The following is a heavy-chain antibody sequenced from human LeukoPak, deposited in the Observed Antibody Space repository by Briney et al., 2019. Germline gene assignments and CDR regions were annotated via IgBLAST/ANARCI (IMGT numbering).Heavy chain of an antibody. J-gene: IGHJ5*02. CDR3: AGHSSSSDGWFDP. CDR1: GITVTDYF. V-gene: IGHV1-2*02. CDR2: INPHNGGT. D-gene: IGHD6-6*01. Sequence: ASVNVSCKASGITVTDYFIHWVRQAPGQGLEWMGWINPHNGGTNYGQKFQGRVTMTRDTSINTVYMEVTRLTSDDTAIYYCAGHSSSSDGWFDPWGQGTLVTVSS.